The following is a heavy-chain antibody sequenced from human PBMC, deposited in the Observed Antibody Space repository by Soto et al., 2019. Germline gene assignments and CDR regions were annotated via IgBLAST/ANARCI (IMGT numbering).Heavy chain of an antibody. CDR3: ARALVYCSGGSCYSHFDY. V-gene: IGHV3-21*01. Sequence: PVGSLRLSCAASGFTFSSYSMNWVRQAPGKGLEWVSSISSSSSYIYYADSVKGRFTISRDNAKNSLYLQMNSLRAEDTAVYYCARALVYCSGGSCYSHFDYWGQGTLVTVSS. CDR1: GFTFSSYS. J-gene: IGHJ4*02. CDR2: ISSSSSYI. D-gene: IGHD2-15*01.